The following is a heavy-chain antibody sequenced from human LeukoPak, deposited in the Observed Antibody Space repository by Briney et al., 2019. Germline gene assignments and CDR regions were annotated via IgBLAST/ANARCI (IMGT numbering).Heavy chain of an antibody. CDR3: ARLSTMTTDY. CDR1: GFTFSTYA. CDR2: ISGSGDST. V-gene: IGHV3-23*01. D-gene: IGHD4-17*01. J-gene: IGHJ4*02. Sequence: GALRLSCAASGFTFSTYAVNWVRQAPGKGLEWVSTISGSGDSTYYADSVKGRFTISRDNAKNTLYLQMNSLRAEDTAVYFCARLSTMTTDYWGQGTLVTVSS.